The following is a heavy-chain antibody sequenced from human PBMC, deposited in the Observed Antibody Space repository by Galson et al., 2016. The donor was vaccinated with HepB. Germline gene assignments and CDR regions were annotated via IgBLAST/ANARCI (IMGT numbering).Heavy chain of an antibody. CDR1: GDSASSNSAA. Sequence: CAISGDSASSNSAAWNWIRQSPSRGLEWLGRTYYRSKWYSHYAVSVKSRIAINPDTSKNQFSLQLNSVTPEDTAVYYCARDWVGVSVFDYWGQGTLVTVSS. D-gene: IGHD3-16*01. V-gene: IGHV6-1*01. J-gene: IGHJ4*02. CDR2: TYYRSKWYS. CDR3: ARDWVGVSVFDY.